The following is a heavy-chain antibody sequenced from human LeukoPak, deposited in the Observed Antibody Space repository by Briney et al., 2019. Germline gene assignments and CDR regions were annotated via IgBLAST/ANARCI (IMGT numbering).Heavy chain of an antibody. D-gene: IGHD4-11*01. V-gene: IGHV3-21*01. CDR2: ISSSSSYI. CDR3: AREGRVGLHVDY. J-gene: IGHJ4*02. Sequence: GGSLRLSCAASGFTFSSYSMNCVRQAPGKGLEWVSSISSSSSYIYYADSVKGRFTISRDNAKNSLYLQMNSLRAEDTAVYYCAREGRVGLHVDYWGQGTLVTVSS. CDR1: GFTFSSYS.